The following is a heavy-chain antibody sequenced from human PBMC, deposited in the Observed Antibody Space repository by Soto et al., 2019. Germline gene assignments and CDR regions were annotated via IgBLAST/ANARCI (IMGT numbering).Heavy chain of an antibody. V-gene: IGHV3-23*01. CDR1: GFTFSSYS. CDR3: EKVVSSSSSRAFDI. D-gene: IGHD6-6*01. CDR2: ISGSGGST. Sequence: GGSLRLSCAASGFTFSSYSMSWVRQAPGKGLEWVSAISGSGGSTYYADSVKGRFTIFRDNSKNTLYLQMNSLRLDNTGVYYCEKVVSSSSSRAFDIWGQGTMVTASS. J-gene: IGHJ3*02.